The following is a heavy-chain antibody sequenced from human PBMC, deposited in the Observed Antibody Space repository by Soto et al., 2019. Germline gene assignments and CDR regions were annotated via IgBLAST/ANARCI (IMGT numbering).Heavy chain of an antibody. V-gene: IGHV3-23*01. Sequence: RSLRLSCAASGFTFSSYAMSWVRQAPGKGLEWVSAISGSGGSTYHADSVKGRFTISRDNAKNTLYLQMNSLRAEDTAVYYCTSGYYSYYFDYWGQGTLVTVSS. CDR1: GFTFSSYA. CDR3: TSGYYSYYFDY. D-gene: IGHD3-22*01. J-gene: IGHJ4*02. CDR2: ISGSGGST.